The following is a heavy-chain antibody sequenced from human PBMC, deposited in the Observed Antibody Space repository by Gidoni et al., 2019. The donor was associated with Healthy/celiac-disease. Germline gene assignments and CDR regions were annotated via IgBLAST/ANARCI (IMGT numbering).Heavy chain of an antibody. Sequence: QVQLVESGGGLVKPGGALRLSCAASACTFMDYYMILIRQAQGKGREWVSYISSSGSTIYYADSVKGRFTISRENAKNSLYLQMNSLRAEDTAVYYCASGSLFWSGYYGDYYYGMDVWGQGTTVTVSS. V-gene: IGHV3-11*01. CDR1: ACTFMDYY. CDR3: ASGSLFWSGYYGDYYYGMDV. CDR2: ISSSGSTI. D-gene: IGHD3-3*01. J-gene: IGHJ6*02.